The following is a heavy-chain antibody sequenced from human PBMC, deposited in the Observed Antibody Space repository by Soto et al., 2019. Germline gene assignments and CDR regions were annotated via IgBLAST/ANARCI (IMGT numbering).Heavy chain of an antibody. CDR1: AGSFSHYY. Sequence: DTLSLTCAVYAGSFSHYYWNWIRQSPGKGLEWIGKIKHSGSSNYNPSLRSRVSISVDMSKNQFSLRLTSVTAADTAVYYCARGGSSDWQVALDIWGQGTMVTVSS. J-gene: IGHJ3*02. CDR2: IKHSGSS. CDR3: ARGGSSDWQVALDI. D-gene: IGHD6-19*01. V-gene: IGHV4-34*01.